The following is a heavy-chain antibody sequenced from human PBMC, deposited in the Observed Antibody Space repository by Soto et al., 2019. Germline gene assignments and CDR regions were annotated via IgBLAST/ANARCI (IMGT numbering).Heavy chain of an antibody. V-gene: IGHV3-7*01. CDR2: IKEDGSER. CDR1: GLTFSNYW. Sequence: GGPLRLSCAASGLTFSNYWMSWVRQSPGKGLEWVANIKEDGSERYYVDSVKGRFTISRDNAKNSLYLQMTSLRPEDTAVYYCTRGHPSIYNYWGQGTLVTVSS. CDR3: TRGHPSIYNY. D-gene: IGHD4-4*01. J-gene: IGHJ4*02.